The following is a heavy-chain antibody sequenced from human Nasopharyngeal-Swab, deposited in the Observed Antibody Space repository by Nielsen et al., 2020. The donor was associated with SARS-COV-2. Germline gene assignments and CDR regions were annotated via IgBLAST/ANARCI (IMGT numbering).Heavy chain of an antibody. CDR2: IYPGGSDT. D-gene: IGHD2-15*01. CDR1: GYSFTSYW. Sequence: GGSLRLSCKGSGYSFTSYWIGWVRQMPGKGLEWMGTIYPGGSDTRYSPSFQGQVIISADKSISTAYLQWSSLKASDTAMYYCARRVGYCSGGSCYFDYWGQGTLVTVSS. J-gene: IGHJ4*02. V-gene: IGHV5-51*01. CDR3: ARRVGYCSGGSCYFDY.